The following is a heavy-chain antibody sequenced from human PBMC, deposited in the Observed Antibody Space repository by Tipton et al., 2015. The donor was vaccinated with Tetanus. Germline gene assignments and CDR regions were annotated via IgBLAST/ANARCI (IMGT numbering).Heavy chain of an antibody. CDR1: GYTFTGYY. Sequence: QLVQSGAEVKKPGASVKVSCKASGYTFTGYYMHWVRQAPGQGLEWMGWINTNSGGTNYAQKFQGWVTMTRDTSISTAYMELSRLRSDDTAVYYCARGGIAARDYYGMDVWGQGTTVTVSS. J-gene: IGHJ6*02. CDR3: ARGGIAARDYYGMDV. CDR2: INTNSGGT. V-gene: IGHV1-2*04. D-gene: IGHD6-6*01.